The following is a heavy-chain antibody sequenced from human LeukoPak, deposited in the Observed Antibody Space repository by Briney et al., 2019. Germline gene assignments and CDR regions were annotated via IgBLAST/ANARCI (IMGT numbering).Heavy chain of an antibody. D-gene: IGHD6-13*01. Sequence: PGGSLRPSCAASGFTVSTNYMSWGRQPPGNGLEWVLAISGSGGNTYYADSVKGRFTISRDNSKNTLYLQMNSLTAEDTAVYYCAKRLQHLVLPYDYWGQGTLVTVSS. J-gene: IGHJ4*02. CDR1: GFTVSTNY. CDR3: AKRLQHLVLPYDY. CDR2: ISGSGGNT. V-gene: IGHV3-23*01.